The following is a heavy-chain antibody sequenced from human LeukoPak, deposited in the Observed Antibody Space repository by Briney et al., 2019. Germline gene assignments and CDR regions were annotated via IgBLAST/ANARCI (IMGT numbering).Heavy chain of an antibody. Sequence: GGSLRLSCAASGFTLSNYDMHWVRQATGKGLEWVSAIGTAGDTYYSGSVKGRFTISRENAKNSLYLQMNSLEAGDTAVYYCARGGWFGELLRPFDYWGQGSLVTVSS. V-gene: IGHV3-13*01. CDR3: ARGGWFGELLRPFDY. CDR2: IGTAGDT. CDR1: GFTLSNYD. D-gene: IGHD3-10*01. J-gene: IGHJ4*02.